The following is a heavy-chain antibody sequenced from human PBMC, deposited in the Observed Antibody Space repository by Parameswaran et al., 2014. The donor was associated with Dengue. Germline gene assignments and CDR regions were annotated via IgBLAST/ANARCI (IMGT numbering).Heavy chain of an antibody. Sequence: WVRQAPGQGLEWMGWINSNSGGTNYAQKFQDRVTITRNTSISTAYMELSRLRSDDTAVYYCARDGLLSMVRGLPSWFDPWGQGTLVTVSS. CDR2: INSNSGGT. D-gene: IGHD3-10*01. J-gene: IGHJ5*02. V-gene: IGHV1-2*02. CDR3: ARDGLLSMVRGLPSWFDP.